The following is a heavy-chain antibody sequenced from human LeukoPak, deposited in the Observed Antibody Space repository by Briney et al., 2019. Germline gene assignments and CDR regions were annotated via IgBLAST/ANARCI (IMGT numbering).Heavy chain of an antibody. Sequence: PSQTLSLTCVISGDNVSSNSATWSWIRQSPSRGLEWLGGTYYRSKWYDDYAPSVKSRISISPDTSKNHFSLHLSSVTPEDTAVYYCAREVGRAYRSWGQGTLVTVSS. D-gene: IGHD5-18*01. V-gene: IGHV6-1*01. CDR2: TYYRSKWYD. CDR3: AREVGRAYRS. CDR1: GDNVSSNSAT. J-gene: IGHJ4*02.